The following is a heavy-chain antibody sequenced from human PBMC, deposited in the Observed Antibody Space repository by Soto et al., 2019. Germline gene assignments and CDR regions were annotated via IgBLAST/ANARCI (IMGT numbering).Heavy chain of an antibody. CDR2: IYYSGST. CDR1: GGSISSGGYY. J-gene: IGHJ4*02. Sequence: SETLSLTCTVSGGSISSGGYYWSWIRQHPGKGLEWIGYIYYSGSTYYNPSLKSRVTISVDTSKNQFSLKLSSVTAADTAVYYCARGDYYDSSGYYPDYWCQGTLGTVSS. V-gene: IGHV4-31*03. D-gene: IGHD3-22*01. CDR3: ARGDYYDSSGYYPDY.